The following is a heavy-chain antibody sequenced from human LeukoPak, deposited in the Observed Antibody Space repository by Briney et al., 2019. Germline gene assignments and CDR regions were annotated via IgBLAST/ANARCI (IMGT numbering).Heavy chain of an antibody. CDR1: GFTFRTYS. Sequence: GGSLRLSCAASGFTFRTYSMNWVRQAPGKGLEWVASISKSSTYIYYADSVKGRFTISRDNSNNSLYLQMNSLGVDDTAVYYCARGSGLHYWGQGTLLIVSS. J-gene: IGHJ4*02. CDR3: ARGSGLHY. V-gene: IGHV3-21*01. CDR2: ISKSSTYI. D-gene: IGHD3-10*01.